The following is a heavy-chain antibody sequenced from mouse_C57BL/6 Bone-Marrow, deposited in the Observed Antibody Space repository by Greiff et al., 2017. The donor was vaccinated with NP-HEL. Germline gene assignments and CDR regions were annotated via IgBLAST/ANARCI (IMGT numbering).Heavy chain of an antibody. Sequence: QVQLKESGAELARPGASVKLSCKASGYTFTSYGISWVKQRTGQGLEWIGEIYPRSGNTYYNEKFKGKATLTADKSSSTAYMELRSLTSEDSAVYFCARLYYDYDGAWFAYWGQGTLVTVSA. J-gene: IGHJ3*01. D-gene: IGHD2-4*01. CDR1: GYTFTSYG. CDR3: ARLYYDYDGAWFAY. V-gene: IGHV1-81*01. CDR2: IYPRSGNT.